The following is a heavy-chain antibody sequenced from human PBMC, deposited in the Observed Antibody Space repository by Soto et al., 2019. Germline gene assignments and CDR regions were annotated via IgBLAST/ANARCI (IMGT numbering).Heavy chain of an antibody. CDR1: GFTFTTYW. J-gene: IGHJ4*02. CDR2: INSDGTTT. CDR3: ARVPTGGYDWN. V-gene: IGHV3-74*01. Sequence: EVQLVESGGGLVQPGGSLRLSCAASGFTFTTYWMHWVRLAPGKGLMWVSRINSDGTTTNYADSVKGRFTISRDNAKNTVYLQMDSLRPEDTAVYYCARVPTGGYDWNWGQGTLVTVSS. D-gene: IGHD5-12*01.